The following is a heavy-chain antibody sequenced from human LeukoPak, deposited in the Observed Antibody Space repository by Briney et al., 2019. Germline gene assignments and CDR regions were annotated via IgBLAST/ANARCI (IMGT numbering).Heavy chain of an antibody. CDR1: GFTFDDYA. D-gene: IGHD6-13*01. J-gene: IGHJ6*02. V-gene: IGHV3-9*01. CDR2: ISWNSGSI. CDR3: AKGVWGLGQYYYYGMDV. Sequence: GRSLRLSCAASGFTFDDYAMHWVRQAPGKGLEWVSGISWNSGSIGYADSVKGRFTISRDNAKNSLYLQMNSLRAEDTALYDCAKGVWGLGQYYYYGMDVWGQGTTVTVSS.